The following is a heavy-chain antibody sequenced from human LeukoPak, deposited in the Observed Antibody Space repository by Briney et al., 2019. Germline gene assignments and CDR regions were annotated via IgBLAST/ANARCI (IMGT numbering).Heavy chain of an antibody. J-gene: IGHJ3*02. CDR2: ISGSGDNT. CDR1: GFTFSSYA. Sequence: GGSLRLSCAASGFTFSSYAMSWGREAPGRGLEGVSVISGSGDNTYYADSAKGRFTISRDNSKNTLYLQMNSLRAEDTGVYFCGKDRDSSSYYHDAFDMWGQGTMVTVSS. D-gene: IGHD3-22*01. CDR3: GKDRDSSSYYHDAFDM. V-gene: IGHV3-23*01.